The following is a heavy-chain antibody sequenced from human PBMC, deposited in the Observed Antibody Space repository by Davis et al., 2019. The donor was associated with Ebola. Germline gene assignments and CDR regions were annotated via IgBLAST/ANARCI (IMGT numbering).Heavy chain of an antibody. D-gene: IGHD1-20*01. CDR1: AGSIITAAYC. CDR3: ASVALTGDGGRGYFDS. Sequence: PSETLSLTCTVSAGSIITAAYCWAWIRQPPGKGPEWIGSIYYGGNAYYNPSLGSRVTMSVDTSKNQFSLRLTSATAADTAVYFCASVALTGDGGRGYFDSWGQGTLVSVSS. CDR2: IYYGGNA. J-gene: IGHJ4*02. V-gene: IGHV4-39*07.